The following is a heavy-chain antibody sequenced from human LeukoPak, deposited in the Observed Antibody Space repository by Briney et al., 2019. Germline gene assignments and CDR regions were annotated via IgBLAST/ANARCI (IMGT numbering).Heavy chain of an antibody. J-gene: IGHJ4*02. Sequence: GGSLRLSCAASGFTFSIYTMSWVRQAPGKGLEWVAAISSSGGTTYYADSMRGRFSISRDNSKSMLYLEMSSLRADDTAVYYCAKVAARRDYEAYFEYWGQGTQVTVSS. CDR1: GFTFSIYT. CDR3: AKVAARRDYEAYFEY. D-gene: IGHD5-24*01. CDR2: ISSSGGTT. V-gene: IGHV3-23*01.